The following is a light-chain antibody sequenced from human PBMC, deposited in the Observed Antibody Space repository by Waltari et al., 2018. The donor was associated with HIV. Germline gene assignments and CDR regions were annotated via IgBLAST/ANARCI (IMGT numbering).Light chain of an antibody. Sequence: QSVLTQPPSASGTPGQRVTLSCSGRSSNLGTNTVNWYQQLPGTAPKLLIYTNNPRPSGVPDRFSGSKSGTSASLAISGLQSEDEADYYCAAWDDSLNGNVFGPGTKVTVL. J-gene: IGLJ1*01. CDR3: AAWDDSLNGNV. CDR1: SSNLGTNT. V-gene: IGLV1-44*01. CDR2: TNN.